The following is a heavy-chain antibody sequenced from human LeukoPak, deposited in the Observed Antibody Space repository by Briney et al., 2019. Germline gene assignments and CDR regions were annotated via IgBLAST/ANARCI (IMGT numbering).Heavy chain of an antibody. Sequence: SETLSLTCTVSGGSISSYYWSWIRQPPGKGLEWIGSIYHSGSTYYNPSPKSRVTISVDTSKNQFSLKLSSVTAADTAVYYCARMTTVTTGAFDIWDQGTMVTVSS. D-gene: IGHD4-17*01. J-gene: IGHJ3*02. V-gene: IGHV4-59*08. CDR2: IYHSGST. CDR3: ARMTTVTTGAFDI. CDR1: GGSISSYY.